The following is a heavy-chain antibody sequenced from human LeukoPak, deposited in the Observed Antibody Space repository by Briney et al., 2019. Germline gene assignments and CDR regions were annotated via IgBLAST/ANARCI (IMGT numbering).Heavy chain of an antibody. J-gene: IGHJ6*03. D-gene: IGHD3-10*01. Sequence: SETLSLTCTVPGGSISSSNCYWVWIRQPPGKGLEWIGSIYYSGSTFYNPSLKSRVTISVDTSKNQFSLKLSSVTAADTAVYYCARRLGRKFGERFYYYHYMDVWGKGTTVTISS. CDR2: IYYSGST. V-gene: IGHV4-39*07. CDR3: ARRLGRKFGERFYYYHYMDV. CDR1: GGSISSSNCY.